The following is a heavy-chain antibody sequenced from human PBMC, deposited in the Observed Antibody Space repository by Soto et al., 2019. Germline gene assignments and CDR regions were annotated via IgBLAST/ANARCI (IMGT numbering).Heavy chain of an antibody. CDR1: GNTVPNYA. J-gene: IGHJ5*02. V-gene: IGHV1-3*01. CDR3: ARESRFLEWLSLNWFDP. Sequence: ASVKVSCKASGNTVPNYAIHWVRQAPGQRLEWMGWINGGNGNTYYSEHFQGRVTFTRDTSAGTVYMQLSSLTSEDTAVYYCARESRFLEWLSLNWFDPWGQGTLVTVSS. D-gene: IGHD3-3*01. CDR2: INGGNGNT.